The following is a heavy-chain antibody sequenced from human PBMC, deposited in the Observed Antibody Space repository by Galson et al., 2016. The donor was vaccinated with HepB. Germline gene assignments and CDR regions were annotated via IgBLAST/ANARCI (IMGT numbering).Heavy chain of an antibody. CDR2: IDPTDSYT. CDR3: AGEGVSFGELYY. D-gene: IGHD3-10*01. Sequence: QSGAEVKKPGESLRISCKGSGYSFTNYWISWVRQMPGKGLEWMGKIDPTDSYTNYSPSFQGHVTIAADKSISTAYLQWSSLKASDTAIYYRAGEGVSFGELYYWGPGTLVAVSS. V-gene: IGHV5-10-1*01. CDR1: GYSFTNYW. J-gene: IGHJ4*02.